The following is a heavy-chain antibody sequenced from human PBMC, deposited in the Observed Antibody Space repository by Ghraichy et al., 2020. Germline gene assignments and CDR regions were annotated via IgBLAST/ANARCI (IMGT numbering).Heavy chain of an antibody. V-gene: IGHV4-34*01. Sequence: SETLSLTCAVYGGSFSGYYWSWIRQPPGKGLEWIGEINHSGSTNYNPSLKSRVTISVDTSKNQFSLKLSPVTAADTAVYYCARGTLGSSGWSWEPGNFDYWGQGTLVTVSS. CDR2: INHSGST. CDR3: ARGTLGSSGWSWEPGNFDY. D-gene: IGHD6-19*01. J-gene: IGHJ4*02. CDR1: GGSFSGYY.